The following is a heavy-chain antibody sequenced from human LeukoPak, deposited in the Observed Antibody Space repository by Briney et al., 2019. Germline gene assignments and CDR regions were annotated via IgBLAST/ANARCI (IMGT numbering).Heavy chain of an antibody. D-gene: IGHD3-16*02. CDR3: ARRLGELSSFPEGYFDL. V-gene: IGHV5-51*01. Sequence: GESLKISCKGSGYSFTNYWIGWVRQVPGKGLEWMGIIYPGESETRYSPSFQGQVTISADKSLRTAYLQWNSLKASDTAMYYCARRLGELSSFPEGYFDLWGRGTLVTVSS. CDR2: IYPGESET. J-gene: IGHJ2*01. CDR1: GYSFTNYW.